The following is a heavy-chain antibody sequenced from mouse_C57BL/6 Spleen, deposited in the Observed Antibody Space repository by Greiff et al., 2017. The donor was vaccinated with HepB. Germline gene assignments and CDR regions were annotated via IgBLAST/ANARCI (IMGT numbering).Heavy chain of an antibody. J-gene: IGHJ4*01. V-gene: IGHV2-5*01. D-gene: IGHD2-5*01. CDR1: GFSLTSYG. CDR3: AKTTYSNYKDYAMDY. Sequence: QVQLKESGPGLVQPSQSLSITCTVSGFSLTSYGVHWVRQSPGKGLEWLGVIWRGGSTDYNAAFMSRLSITKDNSKSQVFFKMNSLQDDDTAIYYCAKTTYSNYKDYAMDYWGQGTSVTVSS. CDR2: IWRGGST.